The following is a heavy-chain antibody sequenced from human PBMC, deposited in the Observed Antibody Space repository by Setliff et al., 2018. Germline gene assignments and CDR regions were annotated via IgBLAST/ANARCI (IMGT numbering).Heavy chain of an antibody. D-gene: IGHD2-21*01. V-gene: IGHV1-18*01. CDR1: GGTFSSYA. J-gene: IGHJ4*02. CDR3: ATEKFPGDWGDY. Sequence: RASVKVSCKASGGTFSSYAISWVRQAPGQGLEWMGWISVYNGKTKYAQKFQGRVTMTTDTSTRTAYMEVTSLRSDDTAVYYCATEKFPGDWGDYWGQGTLVTVSS. CDR2: ISVYNGKT.